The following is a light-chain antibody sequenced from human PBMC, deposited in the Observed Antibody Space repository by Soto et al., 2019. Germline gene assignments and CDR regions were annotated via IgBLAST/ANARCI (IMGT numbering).Light chain of an antibody. V-gene: IGKV1-39*01. CDR1: QSIINY. CDR3: QQYKTYSLT. Sequence: DIQMTQSPSSLSTSIGDRVTITCRASQSIINYLNWYQQKPGKAPNLLIYGASNLQRGVPSRFSGSGSGTEFTLTISSLQPDDTATYHCQQYKTYSLTFGGGTKVDIK. CDR2: GAS. J-gene: IGKJ4*01.